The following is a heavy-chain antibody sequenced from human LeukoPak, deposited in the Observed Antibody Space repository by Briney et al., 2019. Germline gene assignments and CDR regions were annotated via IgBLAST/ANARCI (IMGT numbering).Heavy chain of an antibody. CDR1: GFTFSNYA. CDR3: ARDLESITGSSLLGMDY. D-gene: IGHD1-20*01. J-gene: IGHJ4*02. Sequence: GRSLRLSCAASGFTFSNYAMHWVRQAPGKGLEWVALISYDGGSDYYADSVKGRFTISRDNSRNTLYLQMSSLRAEDTALYYCARDLESITGSSLLGMDYWGQGALVTVSS. V-gene: IGHV3-30-3*01. CDR2: ISYDGGSD.